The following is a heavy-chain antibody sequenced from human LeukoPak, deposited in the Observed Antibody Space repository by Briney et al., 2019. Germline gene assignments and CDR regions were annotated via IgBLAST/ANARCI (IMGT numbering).Heavy chain of an antibody. D-gene: IGHD3-16*02. CDR2: ISFDGNQE. CDR1: GFTFDNYA. J-gene: IGHJ4*02. V-gene: IGHV3-30-3*01. CDR3: AREGSIVARTDY. Sequence: PGRSLRLSCEASGFTFDNYAMHWVRQAPGRRLEWVAVISFDGNQEYYLDSVKGRFTISRDNSKNTLYLQMNGLKTEDTAVYYCAREGSIVARTDYWGQGALVIVSS.